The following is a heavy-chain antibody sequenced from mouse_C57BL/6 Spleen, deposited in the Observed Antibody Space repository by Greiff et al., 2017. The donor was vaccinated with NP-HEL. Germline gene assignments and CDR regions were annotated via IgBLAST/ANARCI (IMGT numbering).Heavy chain of an antibody. CDR1: GYAFSSSW. CDR3: AREGLTGTAWFAY. D-gene: IGHD4-1*01. J-gene: IGHJ3*01. V-gene: IGHV1-82*01. Sequence: VMLVESGPELVKPGASVKISCKASGYAFSSSWMNWVKQRPGKGLAWIGRIYPGDGDTNYNGKFKGKATLTADKSSSTAYMQLSSLTSEDSAVYCCAREGLTGTAWFAYWGQGTLVTVSA. CDR2: IYPGDGDT.